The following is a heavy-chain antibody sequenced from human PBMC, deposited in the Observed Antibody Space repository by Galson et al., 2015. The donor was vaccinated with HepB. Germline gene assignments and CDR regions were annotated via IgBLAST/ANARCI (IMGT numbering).Heavy chain of an antibody. CDR1: GYTFTGYY. Sequence: SVKVSCKASGYTFTGYYVHWVRQAPGQGLEWMGRINPDSGVTNFAQKFQGRVTMTRDTSISTAYMELSSLTSDDTAVYYCARASSGAFDYWGQGTLVTVSS. J-gene: IGHJ4*02. D-gene: IGHD2-15*01. V-gene: IGHV1-2*06. CDR3: ARASSGAFDY. CDR2: INPDSGVT.